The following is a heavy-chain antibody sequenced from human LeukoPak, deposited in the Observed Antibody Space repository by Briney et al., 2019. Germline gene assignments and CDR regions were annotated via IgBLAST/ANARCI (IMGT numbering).Heavy chain of an antibody. CDR3: AREGSSGWYWAFDI. CDR1: GGSISSYY. V-gene: IGHV4-59*01. Sequence: SETLSLTCTVSGGSISSYYWSWIRQPPGKGLEWIGYIYYSGSTNYNPSLKSRVTISVDTSKNQFSLKLSSVTAADTAVYYCAREGSSGWYWAFDIWGQGTMVTVSS. CDR2: IYYSGST. J-gene: IGHJ3*02. D-gene: IGHD6-19*01.